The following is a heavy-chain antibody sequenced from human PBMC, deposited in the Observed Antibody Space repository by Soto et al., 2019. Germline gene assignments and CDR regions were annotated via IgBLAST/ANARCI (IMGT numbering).Heavy chain of an antibody. CDR3: ARGLKPFTSSDAFDI. CDR2: TYYRSKWYN. Sequence: SQTLSLTCAISGYSVSSNSAVWNWIRQSPSRGLEWLGRTYYRSKWYNDYAVSVKSRITINPDTSKNQFSLQLNSVTPEDTAVYYCARGLKPFTSSDAFDIWGQGTMVTVSS. J-gene: IGHJ3*02. V-gene: IGHV6-1*01. CDR1: GYSVSSNSAV. D-gene: IGHD3-16*01.